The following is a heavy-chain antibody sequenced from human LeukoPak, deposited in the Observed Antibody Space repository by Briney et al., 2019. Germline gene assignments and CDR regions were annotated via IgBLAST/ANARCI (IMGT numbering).Heavy chain of an antibody. CDR2: IYYSGST. V-gene: IGHV4-59*01. CDR3: ARVPLSLFGTDYGYYGMDV. D-gene: IGHD4-17*01. Sequence: SETLSLTCTVSGGSISSYYWSWLRQPPGKGLEWLGYIYYSGSTNYNPSLKSRVTISVDTSKNQFSLKLSSVTAADTAVYYCARVPLSLFGTDYGYYGMDVWGQGTTVTVSS. J-gene: IGHJ6*02. CDR1: GGSISSYY.